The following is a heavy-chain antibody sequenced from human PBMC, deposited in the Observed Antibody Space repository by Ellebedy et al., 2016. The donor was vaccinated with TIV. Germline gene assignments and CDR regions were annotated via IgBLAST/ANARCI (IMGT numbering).Heavy chain of an antibody. J-gene: IGHJ6*02. CDR1: GFTFNSYW. CDR2: INQAGSRI. Sequence: GESLKISCAASGFTFNSYWMSWVRQAPGKGLEWVANINQAGSRIYYVDSVKGRFTISRDNAKNSVYLRMNTLRVEDTAVYHCVRDGAYGDYSPGYYGMDVWGQGTTVTVSS. V-gene: IGHV3-7*03. D-gene: IGHD3-22*01. CDR3: VRDGAYGDYSPGYYGMDV.